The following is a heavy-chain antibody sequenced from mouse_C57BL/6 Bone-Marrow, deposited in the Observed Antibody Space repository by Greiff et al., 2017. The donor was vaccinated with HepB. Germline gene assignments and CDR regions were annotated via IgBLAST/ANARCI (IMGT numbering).Heavy chain of an antibody. CDR2: ISYDGSN. Sequence: EVKLQESGPGLVKPSQSLSLTCSVTGYSITSGYYWNWIRQFPGNKLEWMGYISYDGSNNYNPSLKNRISITRDTSKNQFFLKLNSVTTEDTATYYCAREGHYGYDLSWFAYWGQGTLVTVSA. CDR3: AREGHYGYDLSWFAY. V-gene: IGHV3-6*01. CDR1: GYSITSGYY. J-gene: IGHJ3*01. D-gene: IGHD2-2*01.